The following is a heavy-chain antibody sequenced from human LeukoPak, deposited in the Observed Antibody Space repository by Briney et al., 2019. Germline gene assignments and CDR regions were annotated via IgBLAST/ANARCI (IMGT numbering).Heavy chain of an antibody. CDR3: ARGFRGSTSSY. CDR2: INPNGGGT. J-gene: IGHJ4*02. Sequence: RASLKVSCKSSGYTFTAYYIHWVRQVPGHGLEWMGWINPNGGGTNYAQKFQGRVSLARDTSISTAYMELSGLTSDDTALYYCARGFRGSTSSYWGQGTLVTVSS. CDR1: GYTFTAYY. V-gene: IGHV1-2*02. D-gene: IGHD6-6*01.